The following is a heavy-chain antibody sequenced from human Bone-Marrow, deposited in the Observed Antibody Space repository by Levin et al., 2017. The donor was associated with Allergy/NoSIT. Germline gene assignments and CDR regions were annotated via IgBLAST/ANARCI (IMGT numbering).Heavy chain of an antibody. V-gene: IGHV4-4*07. CDR3: ASLNCSGGTCYPDNY. CDR1: GGSISSSY. Sequence: SQTLSLTCIVSGGSISSSYWSWIRPPAGKGLEWIGRIDSSGNTRYKSSLKSRVTMSVDTSKNHFSLDLNSVTAADTAVYYCASLNCSGGTCYPDNYWGQGTLVTVSS. D-gene: IGHD2-15*01. CDR2: IDSSGNT. J-gene: IGHJ4*02.